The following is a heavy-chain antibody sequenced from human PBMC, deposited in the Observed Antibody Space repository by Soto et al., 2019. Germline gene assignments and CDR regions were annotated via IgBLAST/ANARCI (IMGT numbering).Heavy chain of an antibody. CDR1: GGTFSSYA. CDR3: AKPSDPSHYYYGMDV. V-gene: IGHV1-69*12. Sequence: QVQLVQSGAEVKKPGSSVKVSCKASGGTFSSYAISWVRQAPVQGLEWMGGIIPIFGTANYAQKFQGRVTNTADESTSTAYMELSSLRSEDTAVYYCAKPSDPSHYYYGMDVWGQGTTVTVSS. CDR2: IIPIFGTA. J-gene: IGHJ6*02.